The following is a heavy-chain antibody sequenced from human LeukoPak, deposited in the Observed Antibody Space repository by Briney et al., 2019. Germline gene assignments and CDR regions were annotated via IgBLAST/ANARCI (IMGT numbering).Heavy chain of an antibody. CDR3: ARGDPHSDL. Sequence: PGGSLRLSCAAYGFNFSTYSMNWVRQAPGKGLEWIADITISGHTKNYADSVKGRFTISRDNARTSLYLQMNSLRVEDTGVYYCARGDPHSDLWGQGTLVTVSS. V-gene: IGHV3-48*04. CDR2: ITISGHTK. CDR1: GFNFSTYS. J-gene: IGHJ5*02.